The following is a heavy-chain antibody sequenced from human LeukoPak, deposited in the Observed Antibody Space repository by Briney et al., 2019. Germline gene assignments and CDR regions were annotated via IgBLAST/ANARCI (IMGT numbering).Heavy chain of an antibody. J-gene: IGHJ6*03. D-gene: IGHD6-19*01. CDR3: ANDITGWYLNYYYYYMDV. Sequence: SETLSLTCTVSGFFISSGYYWGWIRQPPGKGLEWIGSIYHSESTYYNPSLKSRVTISLDTSKNQFSLKLTSVTAADTAVYYCANDITGWYLNYYYYYMDVWGKGTTVTVSS. CDR1: GFFISSGYY. V-gene: IGHV4-38-2*02. CDR2: IYHSEST.